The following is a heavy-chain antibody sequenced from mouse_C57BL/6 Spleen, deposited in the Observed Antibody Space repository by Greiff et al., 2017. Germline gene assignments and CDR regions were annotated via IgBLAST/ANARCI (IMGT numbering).Heavy chain of an antibody. Sequence: DVKLQESGAELVKPGASVKLSCTASGFNIKDYYMHWVKQRTEQGLEWIGRIDPEDGETKYATKFQGKATITADTSSNTAYLQLSSLTSEDTAVYYCAPDGTWFAYWGQGTLVTVSA. J-gene: IGHJ3*01. V-gene: IGHV14-2*01. CDR3: APDGTWFAY. CDR1: GFNIKDYY. CDR2: IDPEDGET.